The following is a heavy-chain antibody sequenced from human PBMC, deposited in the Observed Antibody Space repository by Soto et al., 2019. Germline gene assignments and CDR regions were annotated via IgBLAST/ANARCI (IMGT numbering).Heavy chain of an antibody. CDR2: ISGSGA. D-gene: IGHD2-15*01. CDR1: GFTFSNYP. Sequence: PGGSLRLSCAASGFTFSNYPMSWVRQAPGKGLEWVSVISGSGAFYADSVKGRFTISRDHSKNTLYLQMNSLRGDDTAVYYCARDAGGPYDHWGPGILVTVSS. CDR3: ARDAGGPYDH. V-gene: IGHV3-23*01. J-gene: IGHJ4*01.